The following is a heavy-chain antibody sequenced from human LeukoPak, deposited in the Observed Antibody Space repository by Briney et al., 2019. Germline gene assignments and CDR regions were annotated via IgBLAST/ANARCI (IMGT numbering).Heavy chain of an antibody. D-gene: IGHD6-19*01. CDR1: GFIFSDFD. Sequence: GGSLRLSCAASGFIFSDFDMHWVRKVTGKGLEWLSAIGTTGDTYYPGSVKGRFTISRENAKNSLYLQMNSLRAEDTAVYYCARATISVAYAFDIWGQGTMVTVSS. CDR3: ARATISVAYAFDI. CDR2: IGTTGDT. V-gene: IGHV3-13*04. J-gene: IGHJ3*02.